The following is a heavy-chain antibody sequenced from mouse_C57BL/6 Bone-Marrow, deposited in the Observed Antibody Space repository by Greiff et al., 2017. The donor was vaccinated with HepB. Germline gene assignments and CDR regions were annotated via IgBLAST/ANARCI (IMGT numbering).Heavy chain of an antibody. CDR3: TRDRGYYGSSYWYFDV. Sequence: EVKLMESGEGLVKPGGSLKLSCAASGFTFSSYAMSWVRQTPEKRLEWVAYISSGGDYIYYADTVKGRFTISRDNARNTLYLQMSSLKSEDTAMYYCTRDRGYYGSSYWYFDVWGTGTTVTVSS. CDR1: GFTFSSYA. J-gene: IGHJ1*03. V-gene: IGHV5-9-1*02. D-gene: IGHD1-1*01. CDR2: ISSGGDYI.